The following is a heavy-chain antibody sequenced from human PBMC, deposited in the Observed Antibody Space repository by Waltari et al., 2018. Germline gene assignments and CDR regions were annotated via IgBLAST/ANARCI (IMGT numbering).Heavy chain of an antibody. D-gene: IGHD3-3*01. CDR1: GYTFTSYD. V-gene: IGHV1-8*03. Sequence: QVQLVQSGAEVKQPGASVKVSCKASGYTFTSYDINWVRQATGQGLEWMGWRNADSGNTGYAKKLQGRGNITRNTDISTAYMELSSLRSEDTAVYYCARGKGSGYDGNWFDPWGQGTLVTVSS. J-gene: IGHJ5*02. CDR2: RNADSGNT. CDR3: ARGKGSGYDGNWFDP.